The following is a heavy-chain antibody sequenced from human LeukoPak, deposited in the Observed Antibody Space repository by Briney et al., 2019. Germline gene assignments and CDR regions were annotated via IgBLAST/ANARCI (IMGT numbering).Heavy chain of an antibody. CDR2: ISYDGSNK. CDR3: AKETRLGDAFDI. D-gene: IGHD6-19*01. CDR1: GFTFSSYG. V-gene: IGHV3-30*18. J-gene: IGHJ3*02. Sequence: GGSLRLSCAASGFTFSSYGMHWVRQAPGKGLEWVAVISYDGSNKYYADSVKGRFTISRDNSKNTLYLQINSLRAEDTAVYYCAKETRLGDAFDIWGQGTMVTVSS.